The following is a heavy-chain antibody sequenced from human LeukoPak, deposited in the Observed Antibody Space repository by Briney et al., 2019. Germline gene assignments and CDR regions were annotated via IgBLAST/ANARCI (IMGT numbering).Heavy chain of an antibody. CDR3: AKVATGYSSSWYFGSYFDY. D-gene: IGHD6-13*01. CDR2: IGGSGGST. CDR1: GITFSSYA. J-gene: IGHJ4*02. Sequence: GGSLRLSCAASGITFSSYAMSWVRQAPGKGLEWVSAIGGSGGSTYYADSVKGRFTISRDNSKNTLYLQMKSLRADDTAVYYCAKVATGYSSSWYFGSYFDYWGQGTLVTVSS. V-gene: IGHV3-23*01.